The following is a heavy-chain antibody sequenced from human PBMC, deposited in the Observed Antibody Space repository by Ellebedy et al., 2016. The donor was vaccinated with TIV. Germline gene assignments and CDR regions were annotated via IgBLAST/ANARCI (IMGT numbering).Heavy chain of an antibody. J-gene: IGHJ4*02. D-gene: IGHD6-19*01. CDR1: GYSFTSYW. V-gene: IGHV5-10-1*01. CDR3: ARRRADGSTGWYDN. CDR2: IDPSASST. Sequence: GESLKISCQGSGYSFTSYWIYWVRQKPGKGLEWMGRIDPSASSTNYSPPFQGHVSISTDTSIATAYLQWSSLKVSDTAMYYCARRRADGSTGWYDNWGQGTLVTVSS.